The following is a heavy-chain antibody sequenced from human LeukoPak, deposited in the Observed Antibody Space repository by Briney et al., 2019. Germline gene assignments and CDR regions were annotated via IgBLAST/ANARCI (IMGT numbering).Heavy chain of an antibody. J-gene: IGHJ3*02. CDR1: GFTFSSYG. CDR3: AKEATYYYDSSGPGAFDI. CDR2: ISYDGSNK. Sequence: PGRSLRLSCAASGFTFSSYGMHWVRQAPGKGLEGVAVISYDGSNKYYADSVKGRFTISRDNSKNTLYLQMNSLRAEDTAVYYCAKEATYYYDSSGPGAFDIWGQGTMVTVSS. D-gene: IGHD3-22*01. V-gene: IGHV3-30*18.